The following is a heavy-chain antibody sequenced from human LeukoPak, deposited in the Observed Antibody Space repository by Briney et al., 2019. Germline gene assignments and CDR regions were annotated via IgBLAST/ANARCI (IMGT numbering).Heavy chain of an antibody. CDR1: GGSISSGSYY. CDR3: ASEAYYYDSSGYYKY. CDR2: IYTSGST. J-gene: IGHJ4*02. Sequence: PSETLSLTCTVSGGSISSGSYYWSWIRQPAGKGLEWIGRIYTSGSTNYNPSLKSRVTISVDTSKDQFSLKLSSVTAADTAVYYCASEAYYYDSSGYYKYWGQGTLVTVSS. D-gene: IGHD3-22*01. V-gene: IGHV4-61*02.